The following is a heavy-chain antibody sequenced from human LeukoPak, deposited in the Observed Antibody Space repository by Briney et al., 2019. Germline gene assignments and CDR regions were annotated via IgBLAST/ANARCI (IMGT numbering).Heavy chain of an antibody. CDR2: ITTYNGDT. D-gene: IGHD3-22*01. CDR3: ARVIAYYYDSSGYYLDY. J-gene: IGHJ4*02. CDR1: GYTFINYA. Sequence: ASVKVSCKASGYTFINYAISWVRQASGQGLEWMGGITTYNGDTQYAQRLQGRVTMTTDTSTSTTYMELRSLRSDDTAVYYCARVIAYYYDSSGYYLDYWGQGTLVTVSS. V-gene: IGHV1-18*01.